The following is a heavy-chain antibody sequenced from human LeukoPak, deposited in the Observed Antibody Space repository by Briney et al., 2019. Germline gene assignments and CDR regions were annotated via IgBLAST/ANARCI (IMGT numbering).Heavy chain of an antibody. Sequence: LTGGSLRLSCAASGFTFSNYWMHWVRHAPGKGRVWVSRIYSDGSTTSYTDSVKGRFTISRDNANNTLYLQMNSLRAEDTAVYYCVRPSQSDFNYCGQGTLVTVSS. CDR1: GFTFSNYW. J-gene: IGHJ4*02. V-gene: IGHV3-74*01. CDR3: VRPSQSDFNY. CDR2: IYSDGSTT.